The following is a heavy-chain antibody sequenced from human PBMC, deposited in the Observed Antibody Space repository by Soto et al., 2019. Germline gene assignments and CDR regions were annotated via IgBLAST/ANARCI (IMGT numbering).Heavy chain of an antibody. J-gene: IGHJ4*02. CDR1: GFPFGDFG. D-gene: IGHD2-2*01. CDR2: ISIDGSDK. V-gene: IGHV3-30*18. Sequence: GGSLRLSCAASGFPFGDFGMHWLRQAPGKGLQWLAVISIDGSDKFYADSVKARFTISRDNSKNTLYLHMSGLRAEDTAVYYCAKSPDFFCSSANCYGYYFDYWSQGTLVTVPS. CDR3: AKSPDFFCSSANCYGYYFDY.